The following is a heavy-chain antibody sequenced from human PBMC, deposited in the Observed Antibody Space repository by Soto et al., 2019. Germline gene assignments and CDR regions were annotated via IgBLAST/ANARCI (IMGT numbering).Heavy chain of an antibody. CDR1: GGSISSYY. J-gene: IGHJ4*02. CDR2: IHYSGST. Sequence: QVQLQESGPGLVKPSETLSLTCTVSGGSISSYYCSWIRQPPGKGLEWIGYIHYSGSTNYNPSLKSQVTILPDTSRNQFSLKLSSVTAADTAMYDCAISGLYGHASSWAFSYWGQGTLVTVSS. D-gene: IGHD6-13*01. CDR3: AISGLYGHASSWAFSY. V-gene: IGHV4-59*01.